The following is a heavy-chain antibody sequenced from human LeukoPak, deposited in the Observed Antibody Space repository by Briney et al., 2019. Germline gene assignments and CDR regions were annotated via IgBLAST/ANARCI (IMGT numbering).Heavy chain of an antibody. J-gene: IGHJ4*02. CDR2: MNPNSGNT. V-gene: IGHV1-8*03. D-gene: IGHD7-27*01. Sequence: ASVKVSCKAFGYTFTSYDINWVRQATGQGLEWMGWMNPNSGNTGYAQKFQGRVTITRNTSISTAYMELSSLRSEDTAVYYCARAGAGGLDFDYWGQGTLVTVSS. CDR3: ARAGAGGLDFDY. CDR1: GYTFTSYD.